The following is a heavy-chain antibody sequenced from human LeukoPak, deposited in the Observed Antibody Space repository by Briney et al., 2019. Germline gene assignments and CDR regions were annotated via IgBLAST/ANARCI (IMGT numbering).Heavy chain of an antibody. CDR3: AWGVTYYFDY. V-gene: IGHV3-23*01. D-gene: IGHD3-16*01. CDR1: GLTFSSYA. CDR2: ISGSGGST. J-gene: IGHJ4*02. Sequence: GGSLRLSCAASGLTFSSYAMSWVRQAPGKGLEWVSAISGSGGSTYYADSVKGRVTISRDNSKNTLYLQMNSLRAEDTAVYYCAWGVTYYFDYWGQGTLVTVSS.